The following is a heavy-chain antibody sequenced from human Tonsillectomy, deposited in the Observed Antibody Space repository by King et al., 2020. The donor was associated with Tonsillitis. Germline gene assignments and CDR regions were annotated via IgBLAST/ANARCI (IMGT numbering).Heavy chain of an antibody. Sequence: VQLQESGPGLVKPSETLSLTCTASGGSISSYYWSWIRQPAGKGLEWIGRIYTSGSTNYNPSLKSRVTMSVDTSKNQFSLKLSFVTAADTAVYYCARESSGLADYYGMDVWGQGTTVTVSS. CDR1: GGSISSYY. CDR3: ARESSGLADYYGMDV. V-gene: IGHV4-4*07. CDR2: IYTSGST. D-gene: IGHD3-22*01. J-gene: IGHJ6*02.